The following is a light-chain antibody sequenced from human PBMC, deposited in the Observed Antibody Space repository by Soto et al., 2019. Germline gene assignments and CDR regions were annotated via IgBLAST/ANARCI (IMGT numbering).Light chain of an antibody. J-gene: IGKJ4*01. CDR1: QSISSY. CDR3: QQYYSFPLT. Sequence: DIQMTQSPSSLSASVRDRFTITCLSSQSISSYLNWYQQKPGKAPKLLIYAASSLQSGVPSRFSGSGSGTDFTLTISSLQPEDFATYYCQQYYSFPLTFGGGTKV. V-gene: IGKV1-39*01. CDR2: AAS.